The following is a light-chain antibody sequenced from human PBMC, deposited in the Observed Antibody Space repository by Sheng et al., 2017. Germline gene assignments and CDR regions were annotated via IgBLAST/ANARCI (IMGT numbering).Light chain of an antibody. Sequence: EIVMTQSAATLSVSPGEKYTLSCRASQSVSSNLAWYQQKPGQPPRLLIYGASTRATGIPDRFSGSGSGTEFTLTISSLQSEDFAVYYCQQYKNWPPITFGQGTRLDIK. V-gene: IGKV3-15*01. CDR1: QSVSSN. CDR3: QQYKNWPPIT. J-gene: IGKJ5*01. CDR2: GAS.